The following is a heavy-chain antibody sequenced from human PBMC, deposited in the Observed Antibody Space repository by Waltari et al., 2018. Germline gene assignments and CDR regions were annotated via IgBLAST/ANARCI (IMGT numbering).Heavy chain of an antibody. D-gene: IGHD2-15*01. J-gene: IGHJ4*02. CDR1: GDSLRSNHW. CDR3: ARDRGRGLYLDS. Sequence: QVHLKESGPRLVKPSGNLSHTCACSGDSLRSNHWWIGVRQPPGKGLEGVVQFHRSGKINYNPSLESRVTMSMDTSNNQFSLRVTSATASDTAVYYCARDRGRGLYLDSWGQGTLVTVSP. V-gene: IGHV4-4*02. CDR2: FHRSGKI.